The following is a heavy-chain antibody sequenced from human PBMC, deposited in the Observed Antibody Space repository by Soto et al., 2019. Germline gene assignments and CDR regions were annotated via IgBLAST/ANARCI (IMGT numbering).Heavy chain of an antibody. J-gene: IGHJ6*03. CDR2: TYYRPRWYN. Sequence: SQTLSLTCVISADSVSSNSAAWNWIRQSPSRGLEWLGRTYYRPRWYNDYAVSVRSRITVNADTSKNQFSLHLNSVTPEDTAVYYCAGTSSLQWYYMDVWDKGTTVTVSS. CDR1: ADSVSSNSAA. D-gene: IGHD1-7*01. V-gene: IGHV6-1*01. CDR3: AGTSSLQWYYMDV.